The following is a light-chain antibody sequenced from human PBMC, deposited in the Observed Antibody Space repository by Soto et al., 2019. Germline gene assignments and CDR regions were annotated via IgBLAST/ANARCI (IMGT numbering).Light chain of an antibody. V-gene: IGKV1-9*01. CDR1: QGISRY. CDR3: QQLNSYPYT. Sequence: DIQLTQSPSFLSASVGDRVTITCRASQGISRYLAWYQQKPGKVPKLLIYAASTLQSGVPSRFSGSGSGTEFTITIRSLQPEDFATYYCQQLNSYPYTFGQGTKLEIK. J-gene: IGKJ2*01. CDR2: AAS.